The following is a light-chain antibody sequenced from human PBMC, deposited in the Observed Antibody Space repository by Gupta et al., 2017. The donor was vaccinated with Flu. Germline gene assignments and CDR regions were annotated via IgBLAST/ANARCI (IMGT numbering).Light chain of an antibody. Sequence: GERATLSCRASQSVSSNLAWYQQKPGQAPWLLIYGVSTRATGIPARFSGSGSGTEFTLTISSLQSEDFAVYYCQQYNNWPYTFGQGTKLEIK. CDR3: QQYNNWPYT. CDR2: GVS. V-gene: IGKV3-15*01. J-gene: IGKJ2*01. CDR1: QSVSSN.